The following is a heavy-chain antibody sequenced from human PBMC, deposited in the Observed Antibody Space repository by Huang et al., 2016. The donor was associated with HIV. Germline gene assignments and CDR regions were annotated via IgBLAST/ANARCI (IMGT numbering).Heavy chain of an antibody. V-gene: IGHV1-8*03. D-gene: IGHD3-3*01. CDR2: RNPDNGNT. J-gene: IGHJ6*03. Sequence: QVQLVQSGTDVKKPGTSVKISCKASGYRFTTHDINWVRQATGQGLEWMAWRNPDNGNTGIRPRFQGSVTRTRNISISTAYMEVSGLTSGDTAVYYCARASMPHDFWSDYYKYSYYMDVWGKGTPVIVS. CDR3: ARASMPHDFWSDYYKYSYYMDV. CDR1: GYRFTTHD.